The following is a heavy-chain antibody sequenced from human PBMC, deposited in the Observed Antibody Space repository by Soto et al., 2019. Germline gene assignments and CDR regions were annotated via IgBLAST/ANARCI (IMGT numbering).Heavy chain of an antibody. CDR2: SYHSGST. Sequence: SATLSLTCAVGGRSISSINWGSCVRQPPGRGREWSGESYHSGSTNYTPSLKSRVTISVDKPKNQFSLKLSSATAADTAVYYRARIVSTVTTVLDYWGQGTLVTVS. D-gene: IGHD4-4*01. CDR1: GRSISSINW. V-gene: IGHV4-4*02. CDR3: ARIVSTVTTVLDY. J-gene: IGHJ4*02.